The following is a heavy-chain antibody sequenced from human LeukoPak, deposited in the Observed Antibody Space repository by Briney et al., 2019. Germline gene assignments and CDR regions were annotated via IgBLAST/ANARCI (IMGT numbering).Heavy chain of an antibody. CDR2: INPNSGGT. CDR3: ARDYSSSWRLGY. D-gene: IGHD6-13*01. Sequence: GASVKVSCKASRYTFTGYYMHWVRQAPGQGLEWMGWINPNSGGTNYAQKFQGRVTMTRDTSISTAYMELSRLRSDDTAAYYCARDYSSSWRLGYWGQGTLVTVSS. V-gene: IGHV1-2*02. CDR1: RYTFTGYY. J-gene: IGHJ4*02.